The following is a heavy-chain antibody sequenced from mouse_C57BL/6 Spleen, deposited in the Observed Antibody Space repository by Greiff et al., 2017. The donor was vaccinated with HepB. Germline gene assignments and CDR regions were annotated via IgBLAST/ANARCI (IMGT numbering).Heavy chain of an antibody. CDR3: TRDPIDYSNYEGYFDV. V-gene: IGHV5-9-1*02. J-gene: IGHJ1*03. D-gene: IGHD2-5*01. Sequence: EVQVVESGEGLVKPGGSLKLSCAASGFTFSSYAMSWVRQTPEKRLEWVAYISSGGDYIYYADTVKGRFTISRDNARNTLYLQMSSLKSEDTAMYYCTRDPIDYSNYEGYFDVWGTGTTVTVSS. CDR2: ISSGGDYI. CDR1: GFTFSSYA.